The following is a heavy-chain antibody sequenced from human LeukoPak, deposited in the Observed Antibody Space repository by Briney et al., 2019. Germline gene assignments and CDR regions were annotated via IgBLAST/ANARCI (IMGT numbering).Heavy chain of an antibody. CDR2: IGTAGDT. CDR3: ARAKYCSGGSCYFGGFDY. Sequence: PGGSLRLSCAASGFTFSDYDMHWVRQATGKGLEWVSAIGTAGDTYYTGSVKGRFTISRENAKNSLYLQMNSLRAGDTAVYYCARAKYCSGGSCYFGGFDYWGQGTLVTVSS. D-gene: IGHD2-15*01. J-gene: IGHJ4*02. CDR1: GFTFSDYD. V-gene: IGHV3-13*01.